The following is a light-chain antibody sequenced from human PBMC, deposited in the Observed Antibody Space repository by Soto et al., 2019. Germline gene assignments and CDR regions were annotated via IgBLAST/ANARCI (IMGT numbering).Light chain of an antibody. CDR2: GNS. J-gene: IGLJ1*01. Sequence: QSVLTQPPSVPPAPGQTVTISCTGTSSNIGAGYDVHWYQQLPGTAPKLLIYGNSNRPSGVPDRFSGSKSGTSASLAITGLQAEDEADYYCQSYDSSLSAFYVFGTGTKVTVL. CDR3: QSYDSSLSAFYV. V-gene: IGLV1-40*01. CDR1: SSNIGAGYD.